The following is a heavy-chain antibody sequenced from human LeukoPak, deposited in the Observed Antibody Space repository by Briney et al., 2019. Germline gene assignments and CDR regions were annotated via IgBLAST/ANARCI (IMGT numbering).Heavy chain of an antibody. CDR2: IYHSGST. Sequence: SETLSLTCTVSGYSISSGYYWGWIRQPPGKGLEWIGSIYHSGSTYYNPSLKSRVTISVDTSKNQFSLKLSSVTAADTAVYYCASRNTDLQSSSYDYWGQGTLVTVSS. D-gene: IGHD6-13*01. CDR3: ASRNTDLQSSSYDY. J-gene: IGHJ4*02. CDR1: GYSISSGYY. V-gene: IGHV4-38-2*02.